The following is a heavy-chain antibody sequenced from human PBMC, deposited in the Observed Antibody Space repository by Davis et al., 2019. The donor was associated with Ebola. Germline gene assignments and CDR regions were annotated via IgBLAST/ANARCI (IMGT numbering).Heavy chain of an antibody. J-gene: IGHJ4*02. Sequence: GGSLRLSCAGSGFTFSNYGMNWVRQAPGKGLEWVSGISDSGGSTHYADSVKGRFIISRDNSKNTLYLQMNSLRPEDTAVYYCARDSDDYSFDYWGQGTLVTVSS. CDR2: ISDSGGST. CDR1: GFTFSNYG. CDR3: ARDSDDYSFDY. D-gene: IGHD4-11*01. V-gene: IGHV3-23*01.